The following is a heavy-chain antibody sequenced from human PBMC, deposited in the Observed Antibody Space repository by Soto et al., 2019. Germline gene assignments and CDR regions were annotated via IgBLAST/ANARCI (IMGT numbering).Heavy chain of an antibody. CDR3: ARDRDSTSGMDV. V-gene: IGHV3-21*01. D-gene: IGHD2-15*01. CDR2: ISSSSSYI. J-gene: IGHJ6*02. Sequence: GGSLRLSCAASGFTFSSYSMNWVRQAPGKGLEWVSSISSSSSYIYYADSVKGRFTISRDNAKNSLYLQMNSLRAEDTAVYYCARDRDSTSGMDVWGQGTTVTVSS. CDR1: GFTFSSYS.